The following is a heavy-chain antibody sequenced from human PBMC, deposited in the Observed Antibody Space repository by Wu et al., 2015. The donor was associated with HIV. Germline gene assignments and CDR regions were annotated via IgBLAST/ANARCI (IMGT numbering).Heavy chain of an antibody. Sequence: QVQLVQSGAEVKKPGASVKVSCKASGYTFTSYSMHWVRQAPGQGLEWMGWISGYSGETNYAQKVQGRVTMTTDPLTGTAYMELRSLRSDDTAVYYCGRDSYYDSRGSPLDYWGQGTLVTVSS. CDR3: GRDSYYDSRGSPLDY. V-gene: IGHV1-18*04. D-gene: IGHD3-22*01. CDR1: GYTFTSYS. J-gene: IGHJ4*02. CDR2: ISGYSGET.